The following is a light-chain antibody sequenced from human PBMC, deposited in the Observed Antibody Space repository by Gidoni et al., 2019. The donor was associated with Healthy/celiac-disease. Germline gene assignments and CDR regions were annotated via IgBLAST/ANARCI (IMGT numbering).Light chain of an antibody. CDR3: QQYNNWPRALT. CDR2: GAS. V-gene: IGKV3-15*01. J-gene: IGKJ4*01. Sequence: ELVMTQSPATLSVSPGERATLSCRARQSVSSNLAWYQQKPGQAPRLLIYGASTRATGIPARFSGSGSGTEFTLTISSLQSEDFAVYYCQQYNNWPRALTFGGGTKVEIK. CDR1: QSVSSN.